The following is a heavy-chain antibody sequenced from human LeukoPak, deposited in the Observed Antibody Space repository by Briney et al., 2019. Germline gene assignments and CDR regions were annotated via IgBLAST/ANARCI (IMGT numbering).Heavy chain of an antibody. CDR3: ASFAPYRTADLTSTPRGNDAFDI. CDR1: GFTFSSYW. J-gene: IGHJ3*02. CDR2: IKQDGSEK. D-gene: IGHD1-14*01. Sequence: GGSLRLSCAASGFTFSSYWMSWVRQAPGKGLEWVANIKQDGSEKYYVDSVKGRFSISRDNAKNSLYLQMNSLRAEDTALYYCASFAPYRTADLTSTPRGNDAFDIWGQGTMVTVSS. V-gene: IGHV3-7*01.